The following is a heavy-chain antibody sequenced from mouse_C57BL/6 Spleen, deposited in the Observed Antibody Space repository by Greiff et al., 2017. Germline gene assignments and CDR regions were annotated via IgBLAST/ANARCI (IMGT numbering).Heavy chain of an antibody. CDR2: ISDGGSYT. D-gene: IGHD2-4*01. CDR3: ASMIRDYFDY. J-gene: IGHJ2*01. CDR1: GFTFSSYA. Sequence: EVMLVESGGGLVKPGGSLKLSCAASGFTFSSYAMSWVRQTPEKRLEWVATISDGGSYTYYPDNVKGRFTISRDNAKNNLYLQMSHLKSEDTAMYYCASMIRDYFDYWGQGTTLTVSS. V-gene: IGHV5-4*03.